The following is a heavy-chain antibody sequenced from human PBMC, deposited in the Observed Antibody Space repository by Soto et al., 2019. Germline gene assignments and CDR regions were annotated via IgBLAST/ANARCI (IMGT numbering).Heavy chain of an antibody. V-gene: IGHV3-23*01. J-gene: IGHJ6*02. CDR2: ISGSGGST. CDR1: GFTFSSYA. Sequence: EVQLLESGGGLVQPGGSLRLSCAASGFTFSSYAMSWVRQAPGKGLEWVXAISGSGGSTYYADSVKGRFTISRDNSKNTLYLQMNSLRAEDTAVYYCAKDRAAARXXXXYYGMDVWGQGTTVTVSS. CDR3: AKDRAAARXXXXYYGMDV. D-gene: IGHD6-13*01.